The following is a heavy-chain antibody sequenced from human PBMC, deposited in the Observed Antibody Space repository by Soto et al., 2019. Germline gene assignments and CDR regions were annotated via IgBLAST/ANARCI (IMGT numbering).Heavy chain of an antibody. Sequence: EVQLVESGGGLVQPGGSLRLSCAASGFTFDTYWMTWIRQAPGKGLEWVATIKPDGSEDYYVDSVRGRFTISRDNANNPLHLQMNSLRAEDPALYYCATVYGYYDYDMDGWGKGTTVSVSS. D-gene: IGHD3-16*01. V-gene: IGHV3-7*01. CDR1: GFTFDTYW. CDR3: ATVYGYYDYDMDG. J-gene: IGHJ6*03. CDR2: IKPDGSED.